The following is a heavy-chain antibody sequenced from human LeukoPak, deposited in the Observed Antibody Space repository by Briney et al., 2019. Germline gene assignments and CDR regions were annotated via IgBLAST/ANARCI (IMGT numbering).Heavy chain of an antibody. CDR2: IYTSGST. Sequence: TSETLSLTCTVSGGSISSYYWSWIRQPAGKGLEWIGRIYTSGSTNYNPSLKSRVTMSVDTSKNQFSLKLSSVTAADTAVYFCARAPHFFDISGSRYYFDYWGQGTLVTVSS. CDR1: GGSISSYY. D-gene: IGHD3-22*01. J-gene: IGHJ4*02. V-gene: IGHV4-4*07. CDR3: ARAPHFFDISGSRYYFDY.